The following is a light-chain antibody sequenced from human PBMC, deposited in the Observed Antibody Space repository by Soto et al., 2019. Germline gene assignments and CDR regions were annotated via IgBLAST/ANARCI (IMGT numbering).Light chain of an antibody. CDR3: AAWDDSLNAVV. Sequence: QLVLTQPPSASGTPGQRVTISCSGSNSNIGRNTVNWYQQLPGTAPKLLIYSDNQWPSGVPDRFSGSKSGTSASLAISGLQFEDEADYYCAAWDDSLNAVVFGGGTKVTVL. CDR1: NSNIGRNT. CDR2: SDN. J-gene: IGLJ2*01. V-gene: IGLV1-44*01.